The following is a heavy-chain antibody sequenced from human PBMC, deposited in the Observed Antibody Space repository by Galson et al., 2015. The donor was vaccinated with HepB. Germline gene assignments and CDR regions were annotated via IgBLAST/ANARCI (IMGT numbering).Heavy chain of an antibody. J-gene: IGHJ4*02. CDR3: ATDIAAAGYFDY. D-gene: IGHD6-13*01. V-gene: IGHV1-18*04. Sequence: SVKVSCKASGYTFTSYGISWVRQAPGQGLEWMGWISAYNGNTNYAQKLQGRVTMTTDTSTSTAYMELRSLRSDDTAVYYCATDIAAAGYFDYWGQRTLVTVSS. CDR1: GYTFTSYG. CDR2: ISAYNGNT.